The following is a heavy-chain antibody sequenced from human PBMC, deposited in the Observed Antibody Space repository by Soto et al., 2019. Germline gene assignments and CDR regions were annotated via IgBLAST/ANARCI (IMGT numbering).Heavy chain of an antibody. J-gene: IGHJ4*02. D-gene: IGHD3-16*02. CDR3: ARGFPTRFTFGGVIVNPGGRSFDY. CDR2: INHSGST. Sequence: QVQLQQWGAGLLKPSETLSLTCAVYGGSFSGYYWSWIRQPPGKGLEWIGEINHSGSTNYNPSLMRRVTISVDTSKHQFSLKLSSVTAADTAVYYCARGFPTRFTFGGVIVNPGGRSFDYWGQGTLVTVSS. CDR1: GGSFSGYY. V-gene: IGHV4-34*01.